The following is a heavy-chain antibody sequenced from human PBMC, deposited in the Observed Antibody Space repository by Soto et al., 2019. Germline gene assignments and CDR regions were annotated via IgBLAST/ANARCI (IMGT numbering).Heavy chain of an antibody. V-gene: IGHV3-74*01. CDR3: ARGASGRFYFDY. Sequence: EVQLVESGGGLVQPGGSLRLSCEASGFTFSSYWMHWVRQAPGKGPVWISRIKGDASSVNYAASVKGRFTISRDNAKNTLYLQMNSLSAEDTALYYCARGASGRFYFDYWGQGTLVTVSS. D-gene: IGHD3-10*01. CDR2: IKGDASSV. CDR1: GFTFSSYW. J-gene: IGHJ4*02.